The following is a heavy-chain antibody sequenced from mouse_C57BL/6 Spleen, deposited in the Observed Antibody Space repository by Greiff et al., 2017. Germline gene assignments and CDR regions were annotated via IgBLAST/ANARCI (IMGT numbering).Heavy chain of an antibody. D-gene: IGHD1-1*02. CDR3: SRYGKGDYYAMDY. J-gene: IGHJ4*01. CDR2: INPGSGGT. CDR1: GYAFTNYL. V-gene: IGHV1-54*01. Sequence: VQLQQSGAGLVRPGTSVKVSCKASGYAFTNYLIEWVKQRPGQGLEWIGVINPGSGGTNYNEKFKGKATLTADKSSSTAYMQLSSLTSEDSAVYFCSRYGKGDYYAMDYWGQGTSVTVSS.